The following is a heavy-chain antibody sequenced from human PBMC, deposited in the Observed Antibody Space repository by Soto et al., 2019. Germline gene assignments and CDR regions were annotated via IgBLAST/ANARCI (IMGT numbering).Heavy chain of an antibody. J-gene: IGHJ5*02. V-gene: IGHV3-9*01. Sequence: EVQLVESGGGLVQPGRSLRLSCAASGFMFDDFAMHWVRQAPGKGLEWVSGLSWNSGDVAYADSVKGRFTISRDNAKHSVYLHLNSLRPEDTALYYCAKAPNVVTHWFDPWGQGTLVTVSS. CDR2: LSWNSGDV. CDR3: AKAPNVVTHWFDP. D-gene: IGHD3-22*01. CDR1: GFMFDDFA.